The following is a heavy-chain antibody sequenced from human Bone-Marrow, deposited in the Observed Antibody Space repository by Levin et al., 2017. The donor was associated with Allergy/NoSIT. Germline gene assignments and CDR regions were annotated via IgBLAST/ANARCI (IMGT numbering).Heavy chain of an antibody. J-gene: IGHJ2*01. CDR1: GGSIRNSY. V-gene: IGHV4-59*01. CDR2: IYYSGST. D-gene: IGHD6-19*01. CDR3: ARDRGVEVADLFEDWYFDL. Sequence: SQTLSLTCTVSGGSIRNSYWSWLRQSPGKGLEWIGYIYYSGSTHYNPSLKSRVTLSVDTSKNQFSLRLSSVTAADTATYYCARDRGVEVADLFEDWYFDLWGRGTLVTVSS.